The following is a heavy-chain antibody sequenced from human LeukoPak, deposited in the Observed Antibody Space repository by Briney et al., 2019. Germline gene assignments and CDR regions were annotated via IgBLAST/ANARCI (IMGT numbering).Heavy chain of an antibody. CDR3: ARGRQLHLGELFPFAEFFQP. D-gene: IGHD3-16*01. CDR2: IYSGGST. V-gene: IGHV3-53*04. Sequence: GGSLRLSCAASGFTVSSNYMSWVRQAPGKGLEWVSVIYSGGSTYYADSVKGRFTISRHNSKNTLYLQMNSLRAEDTAVYYCARGRQLHLGELFPFAEFFQPWGQGTLVTVFS. CDR1: GFTVSSNY. J-gene: IGHJ1*01.